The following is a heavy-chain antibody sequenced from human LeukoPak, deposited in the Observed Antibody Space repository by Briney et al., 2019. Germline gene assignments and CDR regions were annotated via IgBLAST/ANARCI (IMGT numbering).Heavy chain of an antibody. CDR2: MNPNSGNT. J-gene: IGHJ2*01. D-gene: IGHD3-10*01. CDR3: ARGSAGFGEVPNWYFDL. CDR1: GYSFTNYD. V-gene: IGHV1-8*01. Sequence: ASVKVSCKASGYSFTNYDINWVRQATGQGLEWMGWMNPNSGNTGYAQKFQGRVTMTRNTSISTAYMELSSLRSEDAAVYFCARGSAGFGEVPNWYFDLWGRGTLVTVSS.